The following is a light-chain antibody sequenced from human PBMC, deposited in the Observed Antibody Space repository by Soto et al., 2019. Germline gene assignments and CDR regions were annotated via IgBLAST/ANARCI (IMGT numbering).Light chain of an antibody. CDR1: QSVANS. CDR2: DAS. Sequence: EIVMTQSPATLSVSPGERATLSCRASQSVANSLAWYQQKPGQAPRLIIYDASTRATGIPARFSGSGSGTEFTLTISSLQSEDFAVYYCQQYDNWPPITFCQGTRLEIK. CDR3: QQYDNWPPIT. V-gene: IGKV3-15*01. J-gene: IGKJ5*01.